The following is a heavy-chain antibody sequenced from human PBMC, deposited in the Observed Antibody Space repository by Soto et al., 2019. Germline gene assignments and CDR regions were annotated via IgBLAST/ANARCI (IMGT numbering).Heavy chain of an antibody. Sequence: GGSLRLSCAASGFTFSSYAMSWARQAPGKGLEWVSAISGSGGSTYYADSVKGRFTISRDNSKNTLYLQMNSLRAEDTAVYYCAKDLVTMVRGVAGYFDYWGQGTLVTVSS. J-gene: IGHJ4*02. CDR1: GFTFSSYA. CDR2: ISGSGGST. V-gene: IGHV3-23*01. D-gene: IGHD3-10*01. CDR3: AKDLVTMVRGVAGYFDY.